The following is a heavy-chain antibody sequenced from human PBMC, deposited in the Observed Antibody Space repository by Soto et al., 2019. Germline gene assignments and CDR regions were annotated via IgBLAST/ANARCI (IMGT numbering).Heavy chain of an antibody. CDR3: TRRREGGTLGY. CDR1: GFTFSGSA. Sequence: GGSLRLSCAASGFTFSGSAMHWVRQASGKGLEWVGRIRSKANSYAAAYAASVKGRFTISRDDSKNTAYLQMNSLKTEDTAVYYCTRRREGGTLGYWGQGTLVTVSS. J-gene: IGHJ4*02. D-gene: IGHD1-26*01. V-gene: IGHV3-73*01. CDR2: IRSKANSYAA.